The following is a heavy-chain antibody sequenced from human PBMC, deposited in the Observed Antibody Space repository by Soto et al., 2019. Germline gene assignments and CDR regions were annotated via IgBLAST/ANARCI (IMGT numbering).Heavy chain of an antibody. J-gene: IGHJ6*02. V-gene: IGHV1-58*01. CDR2: IVVGSGNT. Sequence: SVKDSCKASGFTFTSSAVQWVRQARGQRLEWIGWIVVGSGNTNYAQKFQERVTITRDMSTSTAYMELSSLRSEDTAVYYCAAELPLSDFWSGYTTQYYYYGMDVWGQGTTVTVSS. D-gene: IGHD3-3*01. CDR1: GFTFTSSA. CDR3: AAELPLSDFWSGYTTQYYYYGMDV.